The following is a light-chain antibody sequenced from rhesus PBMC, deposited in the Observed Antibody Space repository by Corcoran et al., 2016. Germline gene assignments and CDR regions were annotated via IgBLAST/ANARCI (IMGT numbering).Light chain of an antibody. CDR3: QQYSNWPLT. Sequence: EIVMTQSPATLSLSPGERATLSCRASQSVSRNLAWYQPKPWQAPRLLIYGASSRATGIPDRFSGSGAGTEFTLNISSLEPEDVAVYYGQQYSNWPLTFGGGTKVEIK. CDR1: QSVSRN. J-gene: IGKJ4*01. CDR2: GAS. V-gene: IGKV3-42*01.